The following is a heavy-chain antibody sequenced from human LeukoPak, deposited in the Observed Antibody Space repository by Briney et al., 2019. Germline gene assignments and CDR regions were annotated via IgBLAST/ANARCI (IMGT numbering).Heavy chain of an antibody. CDR1: GCTFTGYY. Sequence: ASVKVSCKACGCTFTGYYMHWVRQAPGQGLEWMGRINPNSGGTNYAQKFQGRVTMTRDTSISTAYMELSRLRSDDTAVYYCARSNMLTAGVFDYWGQGTLVTVSS. D-gene: IGHD2-8*01. CDR2: INPNSGGT. CDR3: ARSNMLTAGVFDY. J-gene: IGHJ4*02. V-gene: IGHV1-2*06.